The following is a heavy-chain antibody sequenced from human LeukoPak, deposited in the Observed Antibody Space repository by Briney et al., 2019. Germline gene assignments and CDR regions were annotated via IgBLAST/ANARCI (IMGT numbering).Heavy chain of an antibody. CDR2: IYYSGST. D-gene: IGHD2-2*01. CDR1: GGSISSYS. Sequence: PSETLSLTCTVSGGSISSYSWSWIRQPPGKGLEWIGFIYYSGSTNYNPSLKSRVTISVDTSTNQLSLKLSSVTAADTAVYYCVSWTSSINAFDYWGQGTLVTVSS. V-gene: IGHV4-59*01. CDR3: VSWTSSINAFDY. J-gene: IGHJ4*02.